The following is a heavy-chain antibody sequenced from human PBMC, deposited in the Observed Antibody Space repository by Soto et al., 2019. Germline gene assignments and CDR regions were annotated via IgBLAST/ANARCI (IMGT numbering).Heavy chain of an antibody. V-gene: IGHV4-59*01. CDR1: GGXINNNY. J-gene: IGHJ4*02. CDR2: IYYTGST. CDR3: ARTSSGWLYFDY. Sequence: SETLSLTCTVSGGXINNNYWSWIRQAPGKGLEWIGYIYYTGSTNYNPSLKSRVTISVDTSKKQFSLKLRSVTAADTAVYYCARTSSGWLYFDYWGQGSLVTVSS. D-gene: IGHD6-19*01.